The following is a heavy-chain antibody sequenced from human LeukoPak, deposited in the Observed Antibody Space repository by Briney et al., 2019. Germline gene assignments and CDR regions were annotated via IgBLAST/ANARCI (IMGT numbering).Heavy chain of an antibody. V-gene: IGHV4-4*07. CDR1: GGSISSYY. D-gene: IGHD1-26*01. Sequence: PSETLSLTCTVSGGSISSYYWSWIRQPAGKGLEWIGRIYTSGSTNYNPSLKSRVTMSVDRSKNQFSLELTTVTAADTAVYYCARSGSWRLHVDYWGQGTLVTVSS. CDR2: IYTSGST. CDR3: ARSGSWRLHVDY. J-gene: IGHJ4*02.